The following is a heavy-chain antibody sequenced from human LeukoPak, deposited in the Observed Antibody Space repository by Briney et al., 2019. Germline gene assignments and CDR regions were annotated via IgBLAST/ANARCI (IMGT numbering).Heavy chain of an antibody. CDR2: INSDGSST. CDR3: ARVSVATYYYYGMDV. V-gene: IGHV3-74*01. D-gene: IGHD2-15*01. Sequence: GGSLRLSCAASGFTFSSFWMHWVRQAPGKGLVWVSRINSDGSSTNYADSVKGRFTISRDNAKNTLYLQMNSLTAEDTAAYYCARVSVATYYYYGMDVWGQGTTVTVSS. CDR1: GFTFSSFW. J-gene: IGHJ6*02.